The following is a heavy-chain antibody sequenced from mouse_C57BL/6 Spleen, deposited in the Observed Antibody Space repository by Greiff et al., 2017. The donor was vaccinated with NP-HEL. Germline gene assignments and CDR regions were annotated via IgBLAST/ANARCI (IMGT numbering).Heavy chain of an antibody. CDR2: IYPGDGDT. V-gene: IGHV1-80*01. D-gene: IGHD3-2*02. CDR3: ARRGSSGYVGAMDY. J-gene: IGHJ4*01. CDR1: GYAFSSYW. Sequence: QVQLQQSGAELVKPGASVKISCKASGYAFSSYWMNWVKQRPGKGLEWIGQIYPGDGDTNYNGKFKGKATLTADKSSSTAYMQLSSLTSEDSAVYFCARRGSSGYVGAMDYWGQGTSVTVSS.